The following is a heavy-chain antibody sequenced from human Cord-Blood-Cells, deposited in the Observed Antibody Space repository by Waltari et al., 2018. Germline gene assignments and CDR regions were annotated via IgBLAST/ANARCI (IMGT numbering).Heavy chain of an antibody. CDR3: ARVQPNSSSWYGDAFDI. CDR2: INHSGST. D-gene: IGHD6-13*01. Sequence: QVQLQQWGAGLLKPSETLSLTCAVYGGSFRGYYWSWIRQPPGKGLEWIGEINHSGSTNYNPSLKSRVTISVDTSKNQFSLKLSSVTAADTAVYYCARVQPNSSSWYGDAFDIWGQGTMVTVSS. V-gene: IGHV4-34*01. J-gene: IGHJ3*02. CDR1: GGSFRGYY.